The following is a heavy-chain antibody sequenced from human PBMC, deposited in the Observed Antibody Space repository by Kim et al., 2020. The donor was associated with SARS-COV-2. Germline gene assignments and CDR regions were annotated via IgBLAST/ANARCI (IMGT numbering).Heavy chain of an antibody. J-gene: IGHJ5*02. Sequence: GGSLRLSCAASGFTFSSYEMNWVRQAPGKGLEWVSYISSSGSTIYYADSVKGRFTISRDNAKNSLYLQMNSLRAEDTAVYYCARGGPYYYGSGLNWFDPWGQGTLVTVSS. V-gene: IGHV3-48*03. CDR2: ISSSGSTI. CDR3: ARGGPYYYGSGLNWFDP. CDR1: GFTFSSYE. D-gene: IGHD3-10*01.